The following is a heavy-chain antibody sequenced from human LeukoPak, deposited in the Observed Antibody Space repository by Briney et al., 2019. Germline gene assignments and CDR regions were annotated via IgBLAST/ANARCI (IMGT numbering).Heavy chain of an antibody. CDR2: IHYSGST. J-gene: IGHJ4*02. V-gene: IGHV4-59*01. CDR1: GGSISGYY. Sequence: PSETLSLTCPEPGGSISGYYWSWIRQPPGDGLEWFGHIHYSGSTNYHPSLKRLLTISFDTSKNEFSLRLTSVTAADTAVYYCARATYTSTWSKIDSWGPGTLVTVSS. CDR3: ARATYTSTWSKIDS. D-gene: IGHD6-13*01.